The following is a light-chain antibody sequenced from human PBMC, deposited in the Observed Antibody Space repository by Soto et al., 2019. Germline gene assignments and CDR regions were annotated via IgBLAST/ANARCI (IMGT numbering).Light chain of an antibody. CDR3: ATWDDSPSAGV. J-gene: IGLJ2*01. CDR2: SNN. CDR1: SSNIGSNV. Sequence: QSVLTQPPSASGTPGQRVTISCSGSSSNIGSNVVNWYQQLPGTAPKLLIYSNNQRPSGVPDRFSGSKSGTSASLAISGLQSEDETDYYCATWDDSPSAGVFGGGTKLTVL. V-gene: IGLV1-44*01.